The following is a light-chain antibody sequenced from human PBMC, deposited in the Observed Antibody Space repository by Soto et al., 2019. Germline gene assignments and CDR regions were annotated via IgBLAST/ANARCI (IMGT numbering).Light chain of an antibody. CDR1: QAIRTA. V-gene: IGKV1-6*01. Sequence: AIQLTQSPSYLSTSVGDRVTITCRASQAIRTALGWYQQKPGKVPKLLIYAASTLQSGVPSRFSGSGSGTDFTLTISSLQPEDVATYYCQKYDHAPLTFGGGTKVDNK. CDR3: QKYDHAPLT. J-gene: IGKJ4*01. CDR2: AAS.